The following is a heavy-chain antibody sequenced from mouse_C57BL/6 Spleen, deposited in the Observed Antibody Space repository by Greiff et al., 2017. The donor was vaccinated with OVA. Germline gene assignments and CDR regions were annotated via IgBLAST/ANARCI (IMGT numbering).Heavy chain of an antibody. CDR2: IWSGGST. D-gene: IGHD2-4*01. CDR3: AKSGNYDYDDPYYFDY. Sequence: QVQLKESGPGLVQPSQSLSITCTVSGFSLTSYGVHWVRQPPGKGLEWLGVIWSGGSTDYNAAFISRLSISKDNSKSQVFFKMNSLQADDTAIYYCAKSGNYDYDDPYYFDYWGQGTTLTVSS. J-gene: IGHJ2*01. V-gene: IGHV2-4*01. CDR1: GFSLTSYG.